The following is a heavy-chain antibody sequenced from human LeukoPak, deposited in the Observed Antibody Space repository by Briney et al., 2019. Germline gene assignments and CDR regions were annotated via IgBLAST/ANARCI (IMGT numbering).Heavy chain of an antibody. CDR3: AKMGNPAAVTTDY. Sequence: SETLSLTCTVSGASMRSYYWSWIRQPPGKGLEWIGYIYNSGSTNYNPSLKSRVTISIDTSKNQFSLKLTSVTAADTAIYYCAKMGNPAAVTTDYWGQGTLVTVSS. V-gene: IGHV4-59*08. CDR2: IYNSGST. J-gene: IGHJ4*02. D-gene: IGHD4-17*01. CDR1: GASMRSYY.